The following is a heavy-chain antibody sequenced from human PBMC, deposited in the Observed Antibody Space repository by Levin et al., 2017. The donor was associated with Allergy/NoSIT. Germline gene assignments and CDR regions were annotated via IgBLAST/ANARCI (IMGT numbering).Heavy chain of an antibody. CDR3: ARGPWGTTVTGSDYYYGIDV. D-gene: IGHD4-17*01. J-gene: IGHJ6*02. CDR1: GFNFDTYS. Sequence: GGSLRLSCAASGFNFDTYSMSWVRQAPGKGLEWVSFISSSGTHISYADSVKGRFTISRDTAKTSLSLQMNSLRAEDTALYYCARGPWGTTVTGSDYYYGIDVWGQGTQVTVSS. CDR2: ISSSGTHI. V-gene: IGHV3-21*01.